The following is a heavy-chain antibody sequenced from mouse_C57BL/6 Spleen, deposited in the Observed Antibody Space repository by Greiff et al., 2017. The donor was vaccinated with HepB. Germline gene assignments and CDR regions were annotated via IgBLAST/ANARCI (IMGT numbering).Heavy chain of an antibody. J-gene: IGHJ2*01. CDR2: IDPETGGT. CDR1: GYTFTDYE. Sequence: QVHVKQSGAELVRPGASVTLSCKASGYTFTDYEMHWVKQTPVHGLEWIGAIDPETGGTAYNQKFKGKAILTADKSSSTAYMELRSLTSEDSAVYYCTRDPLSTVVAPFDYWGQGTTLTVSS. CDR3: TRDPLSTVVAPFDY. V-gene: IGHV1-15*01. D-gene: IGHD1-1*01.